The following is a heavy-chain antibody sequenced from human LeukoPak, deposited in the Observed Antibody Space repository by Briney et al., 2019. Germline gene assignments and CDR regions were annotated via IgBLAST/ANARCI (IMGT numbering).Heavy chain of an antibody. J-gene: IGHJ4*02. CDR1: GLTFSSYG. Sequence: GGSLRLSCAASGLTFSSYGMHWVRQAPGKGLEWVAVIWYDGSNKYYADSVKGRFTISRDNSKNTLYLQMNSLRAEDTAVYYCATDRTSSGWYYFDYWGQGTLVTVSS. D-gene: IGHD6-19*01. V-gene: IGHV3-33*01. CDR2: IWYDGSNK. CDR3: ATDRTSSGWYYFDY.